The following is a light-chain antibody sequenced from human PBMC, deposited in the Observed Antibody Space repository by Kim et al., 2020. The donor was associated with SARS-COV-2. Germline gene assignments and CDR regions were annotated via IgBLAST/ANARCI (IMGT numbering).Light chain of an antibody. V-gene: IGKV2-28*01. CDR2: CAS. CDR3: LQVLQTPPT. J-gene: IGKJ4*01. Sequence: DPASISLKSMQSLLYSKRFNCLDWYVQTPGQSPQLLLYCASTRASGVPDRFSGSGSGTDFTLTISRVEPEDVGIYYCLQVLQTPPTFGGGTKLEIK. CDR1: QSLLYSKRFNC.